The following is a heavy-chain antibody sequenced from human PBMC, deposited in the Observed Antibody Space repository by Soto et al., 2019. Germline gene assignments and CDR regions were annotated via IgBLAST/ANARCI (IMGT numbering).Heavy chain of an antibody. Sequence: SVKVSCKASGGTFSSYAISWVRQAPGQGLEWMGGIIPIFGTANYAQKFQGRVTITADESTSTAYMELSSLRSEDTAVYYCARGARLRFLEWLSGYWGQGTLVTVSS. CDR2: IIPIFGTA. J-gene: IGHJ4*02. D-gene: IGHD3-3*01. V-gene: IGHV1-69*13. CDR1: GGTFSSYA. CDR3: ARGARLRFLEWLSGY.